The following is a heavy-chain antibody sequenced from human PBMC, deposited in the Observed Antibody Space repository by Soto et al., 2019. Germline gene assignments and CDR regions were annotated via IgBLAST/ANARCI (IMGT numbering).Heavy chain of an antibody. V-gene: IGHV3-33*01. CDR3: ARGNDFSYDYYYYGMDV. Sequence: GGSLRLSCAASGFTFSSYGMHWVRQAPGKGLEWVAVIWYDGSNKYYADSVKGRFTISRDNSKNTLYLQMNSLRAEDTAVYYCARGNDFSYDYYYYGMDVWGQGPRGTVSS. CDR1: GFTFSSYG. D-gene: IGHD3-3*01. CDR2: IWYDGSNK. J-gene: IGHJ6*02.